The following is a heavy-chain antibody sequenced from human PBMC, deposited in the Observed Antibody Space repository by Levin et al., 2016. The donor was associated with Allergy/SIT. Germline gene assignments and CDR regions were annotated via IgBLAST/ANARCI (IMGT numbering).Heavy chain of an antibody. Sequence: WIRQPPGKGLEWVSGISDGGGGTDYADSVKGRFTISRDNSKNTLYLQMNSLRVGDTALYYCAKGGSSRSYGYGMDVWGQGTTVTVSS. CDR3: AKGGSSRSYGYGMDV. V-gene: IGHV3-23*01. D-gene: IGHD1-26*01. J-gene: IGHJ6*02. CDR2: ISDGGGGT.